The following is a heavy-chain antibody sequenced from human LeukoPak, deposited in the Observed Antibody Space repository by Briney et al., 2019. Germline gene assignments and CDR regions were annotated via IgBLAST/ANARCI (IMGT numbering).Heavy chain of an antibody. CDR2: IYTSGST. CDR1: GGSISSGSYY. Sequence: PSQTLSLTCTVSGGSISSGSYYWSWIRQPAGKGLEWIGRIYTSGSTNYNPSLKSRVTISVDTSKNQFSLKLSSVTAADTAVYYCARGSLDYTYCGGDCYSSWGQGTLVTVSS. CDR3: ARGSLDYTYCGGDCYSS. V-gene: IGHV4-61*02. D-gene: IGHD2-21*02. J-gene: IGHJ5*02.